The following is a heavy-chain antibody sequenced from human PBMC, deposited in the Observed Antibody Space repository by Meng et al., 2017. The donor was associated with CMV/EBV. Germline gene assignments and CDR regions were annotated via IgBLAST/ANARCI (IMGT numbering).Heavy chain of an antibody. J-gene: IGHJ4*02. CDR3: AANIGGGYEGLYYFDY. Sequence: GGSLRLSCAASGFTFSDYYMSWIRQAPGKGLEWVSYISSSGSTIYYADSVKGRFTISRDNAKNSLYLQMNSLRAEDTAVYYCAANIGGGYEGLYYFDYWGQGTLVTVSS. CDR1: GFTFSDYY. V-gene: IGHV3-11*01. CDR2: ISSSGSTI. D-gene: IGHD1-26*01.